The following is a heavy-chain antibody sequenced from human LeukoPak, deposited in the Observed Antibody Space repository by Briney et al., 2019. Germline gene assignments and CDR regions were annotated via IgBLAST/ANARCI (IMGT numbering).Heavy chain of an antibody. Sequence: PSETLSLTCAVYGGSFSGYYWSWSRQPPGKGLEWIGEINHSGSTNYNPSLKSRVTISVDTSKNQFSLKLSSVTAADTAVYYCARGGNIVVVVAATEPIDYWGQRTLVTVSS. J-gene: IGHJ4*02. CDR3: ARGGNIVVVVAATEPIDY. V-gene: IGHV4-34*01. CDR2: INHSGST. CDR1: GGSFSGYY. D-gene: IGHD2-15*01.